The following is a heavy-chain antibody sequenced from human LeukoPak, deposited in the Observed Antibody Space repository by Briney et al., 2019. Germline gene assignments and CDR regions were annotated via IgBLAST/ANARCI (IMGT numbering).Heavy chain of an antibody. V-gene: IGHV4-4*07. D-gene: IGHD4-17*01. CDR1: GDSISSFY. CDR2: ISTSGST. CDR3: ARGLPSYGDYVDYYFYMDV. J-gene: IGHJ6*03. Sequence: PSETLSLTCTVSGDSISSFYWSWIRQPAGKGLQWIGRISTSGSTNYNPSLKSRVTMSVDRSTNEFSLTVRSVTAADTALYYCARGLPSYGDYVDYYFYMDVWGKGTTVTVSS.